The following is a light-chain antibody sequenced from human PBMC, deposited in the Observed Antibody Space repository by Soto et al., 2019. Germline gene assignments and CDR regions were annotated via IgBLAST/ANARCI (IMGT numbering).Light chain of an antibody. J-gene: IGKJ5*01. CDR2: GAS. CDR3: QQYGSLIT. V-gene: IGKV3-20*01. CDR1: QSVSKNY. Sequence: DIVLTQSPGTLSLSPGERATLSCRASQSVSKNYLAWYQQKPGQAPRLLIYGASTRATGIPDRFSGSGSGTDFTLTISRLEPEDFAMYYCQQYGSLITFGQGTRLEIK.